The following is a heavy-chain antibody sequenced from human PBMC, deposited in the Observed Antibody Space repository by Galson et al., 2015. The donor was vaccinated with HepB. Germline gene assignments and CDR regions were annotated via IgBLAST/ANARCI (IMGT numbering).Heavy chain of an antibody. CDR2: ISSTTTYI. J-gene: IGHJ4*02. CDR3: ARGPGLEFDY. D-gene: IGHD5/OR15-5a*01. CDR1: GFTFSDYS. V-gene: IGHV3-21*01. Sequence: SLRPSCAASGFTFSDYSMNWVRQAPGKGLEWVSSISSTTTYIYYADSVKGRFTISRDNAKNSLYLQMNSLRAEDTAMYYCARGPGLEFDYWGQGTLVTVSS.